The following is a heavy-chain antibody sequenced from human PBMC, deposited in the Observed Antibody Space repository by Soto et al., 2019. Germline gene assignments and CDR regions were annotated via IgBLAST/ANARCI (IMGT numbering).Heavy chain of an antibody. CDR3: GSVGYCSSTNCLFYYYHYGMDV. D-gene: IGHD2-2*03. V-gene: IGHV1-69*13. Sequence: GASVKVSCRASGGTFSSHAISWVRQAPGRGLEWMGGIIPTFGTTNYAQNFRARVTITADESTSTAYMELSSLTSEDTAVYYCGSVGYCSSTNCLFYYYHYGMDVWGQGTTVT. CDR2: IIPTFGTT. J-gene: IGHJ6*02. CDR1: GGTFSSHA.